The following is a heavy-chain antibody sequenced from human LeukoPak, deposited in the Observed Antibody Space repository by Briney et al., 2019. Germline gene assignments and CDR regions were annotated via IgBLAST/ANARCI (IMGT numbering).Heavy chain of an antibody. CDR3: AKRSGSGGPFDY. Sequence: GGSLRLSCAASGFTFTNYAMSWVRQAPGRGLEWVSNISPGGSTNYADSVKGRFTISRDNYKNTMYLQMNSLRAEDAAVYYCAKRSGSGGPFDYWGQGILVTVSS. D-gene: IGHD3-10*01. CDR1: GFTFTNYA. J-gene: IGHJ4*02. CDR2: ISPGGST. V-gene: IGHV3-23*01.